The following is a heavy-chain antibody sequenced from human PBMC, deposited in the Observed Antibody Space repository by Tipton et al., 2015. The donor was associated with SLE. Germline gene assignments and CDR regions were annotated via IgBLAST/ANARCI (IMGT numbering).Heavy chain of an antibody. V-gene: IGHV3-48*03. CDR3: ARERRSGSYSDY. Sequence: SLRLSCAASGFTFSSYEMNWVRQAPGKGLEWVSYISSSGSTIYYADSVKGRFTISRDNAKNSLYLQMNSLRAEDTAVYYCARERRSGSYSDYWGQGTLVTVSS. CDR2: ISSSGSTI. CDR1: GFTFSSYE. D-gene: IGHD1-26*01. J-gene: IGHJ4*02.